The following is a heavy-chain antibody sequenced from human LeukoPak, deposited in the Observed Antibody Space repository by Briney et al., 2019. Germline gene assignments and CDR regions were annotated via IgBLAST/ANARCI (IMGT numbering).Heavy chain of an antibody. CDR1: GGSFSGYY. CDR2: IYYSGST. V-gene: IGHV4-34*09. Sequence: SETLSLTCAVYGGSFSGYYWSWIRQPPGKGLEWIGYIYYSGSTYYNPSLKSRVTISVDTSKNQFSLKLSSVTAADTAVYYCARWSMPVATSQYNYYYYGMDVWGQGTTVTVSS. J-gene: IGHJ6*02. D-gene: IGHD5-12*01. CDR3: ARWSMPVATSQYNYYYYGMDV.